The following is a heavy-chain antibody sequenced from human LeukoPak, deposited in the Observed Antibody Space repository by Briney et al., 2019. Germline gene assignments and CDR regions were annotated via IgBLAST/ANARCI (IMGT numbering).Heavy chain of an antibody. CDR2: ISGSGGGT. J-gene: IGHJ6*02. CDR1: GFTFSSYA. CDR3: AKETDQYYYYGMEV. Sequence: GGSLRLSCAASGFTFSSYAMSWVRQAPGKGLEWVSAISGSGGGTYYADSVKGRFTISRDNSKDTLYLQMNSLRAEDTAVYYCAKETDQYYYYGMEVWGQGTTVTVSS. V-gene: IGHV3-23*01.